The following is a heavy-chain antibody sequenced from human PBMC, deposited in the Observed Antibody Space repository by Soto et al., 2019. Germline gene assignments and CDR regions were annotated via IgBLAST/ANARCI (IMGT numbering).Heavy chain of an antibody. CDR3: ACARAEDDDVWGSSNWLDH. V-gene: IGHV4-31*03. D-gene: IGHD3-16*01. CDR2: IYYSGTT. Sequence: SETLSLTCTVSGGSLNSGGYYWTWIRQHPGKGLEWIGYIYYSGTTYYNPSLKSRVTISMDTSKNQFSLNVSSVTAADTAVYYCACARAEDDDVWGSSNWLDHWGQGTRVTV. J-gene: IGHJ5*02. CDR1: GGSLNSGGYY.